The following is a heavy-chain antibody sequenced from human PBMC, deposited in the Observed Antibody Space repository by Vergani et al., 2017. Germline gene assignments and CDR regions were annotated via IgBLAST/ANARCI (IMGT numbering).Heavy chain of an antibody. CDR3: AGVGVGISFDY. Sequence: QVQLQESGPGLVKPSQTLSLTCTVSGGSISSGSYYWGWIRQPAGKGLEWIGRIYTSGSTNYNPSLKSRVTMSVDTSKNQFSLKLSWVTAADTAVYYCAGVGVGISFDYWGQGTLVTVSS. V-gene: IGHV4-61*02. CDR1: GGSISSGSYY. CDR2: IYTSGST. J-gene: IGHJ4*02. D-gene: IGHD3-3*01.